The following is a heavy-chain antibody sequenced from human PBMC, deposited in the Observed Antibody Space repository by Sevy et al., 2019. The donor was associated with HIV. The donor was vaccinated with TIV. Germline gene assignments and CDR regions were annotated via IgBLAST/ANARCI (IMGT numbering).Heavy chain of an antibody. CDR3: AREGAAGSGAFWARNWFDP. CDR2: ISQDGNRE. D-gene: IGHD2-15*01. V-gene: IGHV3-30-3*01. Sequence: GGSLRLSCAASGFIFSNYAMHWVRQAPGKGLEWVAVISQDGNREYSADSVKGRFTISRDNSKNTLYLQMNSLRAEDTAVVYWAREGAAGSGAFWARNWFDPWGQGTLVTVSS. J-gene: IGHJ5*02. CDR1: GFIFSNYA.